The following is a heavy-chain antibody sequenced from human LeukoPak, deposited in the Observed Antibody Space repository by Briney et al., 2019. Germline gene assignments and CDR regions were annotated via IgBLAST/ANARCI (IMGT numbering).Heavy chain of an antibody. Sequence: ASVKVSCKASGYTFTGYYMHWVRQAPGQGLEWMGRINPNSGGTNYARKFQGRVTMTRDTSISTAYMELSRLRSDDTAVYYCARDSPSDQLLVRFDPWGQGTLVTVSS. CDR1: GYTFTGYY. CDR3: ARDSPSDQLLVRFDP. D-gene: IGHD2-2*01. V-gene: IGHV1-2*06. CDR2: INPNSGGT. J-gene: IGHJ5*02.